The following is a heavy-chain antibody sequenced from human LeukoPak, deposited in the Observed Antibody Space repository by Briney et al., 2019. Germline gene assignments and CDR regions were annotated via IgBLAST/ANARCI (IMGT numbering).Heavy chain of an antibody. J-gene: IGHJ4*02. D-gene: IGHD6-13*01. CDR1: GGSINSYC. Sequence: SQTLSLTCTVSGGSINSYCWSSIRLQPGNGLEWLGYIYDNGSTNYNPSLRSRFTISVDTSKNQFSLKLTSVKAAAPAVSSCSSSYSSSWFRFDYWGQGTLVTVSS. V-gene: IGHV4-59*01. CDR3: SSSYSSSWFRFDY. CDR2: IYDNGST.